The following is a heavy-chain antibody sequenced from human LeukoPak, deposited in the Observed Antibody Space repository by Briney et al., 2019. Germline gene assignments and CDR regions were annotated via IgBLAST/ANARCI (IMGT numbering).Heavy chain of an antibody. CDR1: GFTFSSYW. CDR3: ARTYYYASGSYWP. V-gene: IGHV3-7*03. Sequence: GGSLRLSCAASGFTFSSYWMSWVRQAPVKGLEWVANIKQDGSEKYYVDSVKGRFTISRDNAKNSLYLQMSSLRAEDTAVYYCARTYYYASGSYWPWGQGTLVTVSS. J-gene: IGHJ4*02. CDR2: IKQDGSEK. D-gene: IGHD3-10*01.